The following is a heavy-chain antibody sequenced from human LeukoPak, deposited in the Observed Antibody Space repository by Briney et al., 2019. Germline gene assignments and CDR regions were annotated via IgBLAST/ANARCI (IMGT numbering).Heavy chain of an antibody. CDR3: GKTTVGYSSGQKPAWPVDY. CDR1: GFTFGSHA. V-gene: IGHV3-23*01. J-gene: IGHJ4*02. CDR2: IFGSGGSP. D-gene: IGHD5-18*01. Sequence: PGGSLRLSCEASGFTFGSHAMYWVRQAPGKGLEWVAGIFGSGGSPHYADSVKGRFTISRDNSWNTVYLQTNSLRADDTAVYYCGKTTVGYSSGQKPAWPVDYWGQGTLVTVSS.